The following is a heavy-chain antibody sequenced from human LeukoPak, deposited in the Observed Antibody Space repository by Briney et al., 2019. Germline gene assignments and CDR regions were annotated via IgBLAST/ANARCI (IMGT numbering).Heavy chain of an antibody. CDR2: IIPIFGIA. CDR3: AFGTAYYDSSGYYLPFDY. CDR1: GGTFSSYA. D-gene: IGHD3-22*01. J-gene: IGHJ4*02. Sequence: SVKVSCKASGGTFSSYAISWVRQAPGQGLEWMGRIIPIFGIANYAQKFQGRVTITADKSTSTAYMELSSLRSEDTAVYYCAFGTAYYDSSGYYLPFDYWGQGTLVTVSS. V-gene: IGHV1-69*04.